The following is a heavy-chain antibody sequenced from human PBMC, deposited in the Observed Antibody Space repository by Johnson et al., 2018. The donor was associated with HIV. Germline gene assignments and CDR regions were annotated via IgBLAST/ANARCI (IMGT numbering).Heavy chain of an antibody. CDR3: ARGLTMIVVVDAFDI. CDR2: MYSGGST. J-gene: IGHJ3*02. D-gene: IGHD3-22*01. CDR1: GFTVSGNY. Sequence: EQLVESGGGLVQPGGSLRLSCVASGFTVSGNYMSWVRQAPGKGLEWVSVMYSGGSTYYADSVKGRFTISRDNAENSLYLQMNSLRDEDTSVYYCARGLTMIVVVDAFDIWGQGTMVTVSS. V-gene: IGHV3-66*01.